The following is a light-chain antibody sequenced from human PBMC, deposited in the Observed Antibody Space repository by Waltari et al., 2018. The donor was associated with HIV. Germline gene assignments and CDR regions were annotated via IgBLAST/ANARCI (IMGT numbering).Light chain of an antibody. CDR2: DVD. CDR3: ASFTGDDTLL. CDR1: DSDFGLYNF. Sequence: SAVTQPASVSGLPGQSITISCTGGDSDFGLYNFVSWYQQHPGSVPRLILYDVDSRAPVISDRVSGSRSGPTASLNISRLRAEDEADYYCASFTGDDTLLFGGGTKVTVL. J-gene: IGLJ3*02. V-gene: IGLV2-14*03.